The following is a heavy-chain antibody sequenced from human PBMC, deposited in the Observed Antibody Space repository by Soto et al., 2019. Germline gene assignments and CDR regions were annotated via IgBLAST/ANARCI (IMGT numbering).Heavy chain of an antibody. V-gene: IGHV4-34*01. CDR2: INHSGST. CDR3: DRSRDGYNRIRYFDY. D-gene: IGHD5-12*01. CDR1: GGSFSGYY. Sequence: SETLSLTCAVYGGSFSGYYWSWIRQPPGKGLEWIGEINHSGSTNYNPSLKSRVTISVDTSKNQFSLKLSSVTAADTAVYYCDRSRDGYNRIRYFDYWGQGTLVTVYS. J-gene: IGHJ4*02.